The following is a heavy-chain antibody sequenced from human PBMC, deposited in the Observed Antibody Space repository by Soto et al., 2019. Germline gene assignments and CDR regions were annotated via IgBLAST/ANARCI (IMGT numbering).Heavy chain of an antibody. D-gene: IGHD3-10*01. CDR2: ISAYNGNT. V-gene: IGHV1-18*01. J-gene: IGHJ6*02. CDR1: GYTFTSYG. CDR3: ARAPGPNYYYYGMDV. Sequence: GASVKVSCKASGYTFTSYGISWVRQAPGQGLEWMGWISAYNGNTNYAQKLQGRVTMTTDTSTSTAYMELSSLRSEDTAVYYCARAPGPNYYYYGMDVWGQGTTVTVS.